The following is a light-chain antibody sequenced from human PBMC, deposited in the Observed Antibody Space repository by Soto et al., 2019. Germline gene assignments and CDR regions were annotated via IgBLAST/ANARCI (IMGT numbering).Light chain of an antibody. CDR1: QSISSY. CDR3: QQSYSTPLT. J-gene: IGKJ4*01. V-gene: IGKV1-39*01. Sequence: DIQMTQSPSSLSASVGDRVTITCRASQSISSYLNWFQQKPRNAPKLLIYSASNLQSGVPSRFSGSGSGTDFTLTISSLLPEDFATYYCQQSYSTPLTFGGGTKVEIK. CDR2: SAS.